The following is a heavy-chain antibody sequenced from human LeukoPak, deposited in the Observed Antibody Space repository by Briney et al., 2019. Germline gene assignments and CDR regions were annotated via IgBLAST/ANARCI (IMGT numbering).Heavy chain of an antibody. V-gene: IGHV1-24*01. J-gene: IGHJ6*02. Sequence: ASVKVSCKVSGYTLTELSMHWVRQAPGKGLEWMGGFDPEDGETIYAQKFQGRVTMTEDTSTDTAYMELSSLRSEDTAAYYCATTAVAGLYYYYGMDVWGQGTTVTVSS. CDR2: FDPEDGET. CDR3: ATTAVAGLYYYYGMDV. CDR1: GYTLTELS. D-gene: IGHD6-19*01.